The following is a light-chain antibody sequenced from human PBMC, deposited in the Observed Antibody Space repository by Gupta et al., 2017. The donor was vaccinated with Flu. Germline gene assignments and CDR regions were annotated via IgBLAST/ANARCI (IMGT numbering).Light chain of an antibody. CDR3: QQIDSYPLA. CDR2: TAS. J-gene: IGKJ4*01. V-gene: IGKV1-9*01. CDR1: QGINSY. Sequence: DIQLTQSPSFLSASVGDRVTITCRAGQGINSYLAWYQQKPGKAPNLLIYTASTLQSGVPSRFSGSGSGTEFTLTISSLQPEDFATYYCQQIDSYPLAFGGGTKVEI.